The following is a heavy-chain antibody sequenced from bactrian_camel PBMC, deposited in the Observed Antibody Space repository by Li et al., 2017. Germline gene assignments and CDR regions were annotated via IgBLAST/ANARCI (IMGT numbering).Heavy chain of an antibody. V-gene: IGHV3S10*01. Sequence: VQLVESGGGSVQAGGSLRLSCAASGFTLSRYYMSWVRQAPGKGLEWLSVIYSDGSSYYGDSVKGRFTSSRDNAKNVLYLEMNSLKIEDTAVYYCAAPQALYCATSWCYEDYWGQGTQVTVS. CDR1: GFTLSRYY. CDR2: IYSDGSS. J-gene: IGHJ4*01. D-gene: IGHD3*01. CDR3: AAPQALYCATSWCYEDY.